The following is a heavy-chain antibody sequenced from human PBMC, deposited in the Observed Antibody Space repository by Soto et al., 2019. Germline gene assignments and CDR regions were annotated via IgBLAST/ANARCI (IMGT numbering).Heavy chain of an antibody. D-gene: IGHD3-10*01. CDR2: IYWDDDK. Sequence: QITLKESGPTLVKPTQTLTLTCTFSGFSLRNSGVGVGWIRQPPGKALEWLALIYWDDDKRYSPSLKSRLTITKDTYKDQVGLTMTNMDPVDTATYSCAPLISGGFYFDYWGQGNLVTVSS. CDR3: APLISGGFYFDY. V-gene: IGHV2-5*02. J-gene: IGHJ4*02. CDR1: GFSLRNSGVG.